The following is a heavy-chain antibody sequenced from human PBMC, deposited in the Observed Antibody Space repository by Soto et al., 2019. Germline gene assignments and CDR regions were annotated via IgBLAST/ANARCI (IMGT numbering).Heavy chain of an antibody. V-gene: IGHV3-53*01. CDR1: GFTVSSNY. D-gene: IGHD6-19*01. CDR2: IYSDGTT. CDR3: ARDTLIAVAGTGYFDY. J-gene: IGHJ4*02. Sequence: GGSLRLSCAASGFTVSSNYMNWVRQAPGKGLEWVSIIYSDGTTSYADSVKGRFTISRDNFKNTLHLQMNSLRAEDTAVYYCARDTLIAVAGTGYFDYWGRGTLVTVSS.